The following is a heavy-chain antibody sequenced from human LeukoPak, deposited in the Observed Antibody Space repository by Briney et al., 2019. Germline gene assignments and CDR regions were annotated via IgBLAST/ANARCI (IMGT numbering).Heavy chain of an antibody. CDR1: GYTFTSYG. CDR3: ARSEERYCSSTSCYPWFDP. V-gene: IGHV1-18*01. CDR2: ISAYNGNT. J-gene: IGHJ5*02. D-gene: IGHD2-2*01. Sequence: ASVKVSCKASGYTFTSYGISWVRQAPGQGLEWMGWISAYNGNTNYAQKLQGRVTMTTDTSTSTAYMELRSLRSDDTAVYYCARSEERYCSSTSCYPWFDPWGQGTLVTVSS.